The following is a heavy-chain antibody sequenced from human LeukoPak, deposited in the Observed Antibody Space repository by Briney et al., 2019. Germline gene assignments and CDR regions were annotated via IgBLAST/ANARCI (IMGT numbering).Heavy chain of an antibody. Sequence: SETLSLTCTVSGGSISSYYWSWIRQPAGKGLEWIGRIYTSGSTNYNPSLKSRVTMSVDTSKNQFSLKLSSVTAADTAVYYCARLNYDILTGYSFRMDVWGKGTTVTVSS. V-gene: IGHV4-4*07. CDR3: ARLNYDILTGYSFRMDV. CDR1: GGSISSYY. CDR2: IYTSGST. D-gene: IGHD3-9*01. J-gene: IGHJ6*04.